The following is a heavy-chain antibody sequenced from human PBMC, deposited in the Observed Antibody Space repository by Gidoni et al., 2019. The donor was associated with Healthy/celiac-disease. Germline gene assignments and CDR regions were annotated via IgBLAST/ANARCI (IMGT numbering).Heavy chain of an antibody. V-gene: IGHV3-9*01. D-gene: IGHD4-17*01. J-gene: IGHJ4*02. CDR2: ISWNSGSI. CDR3: AKALDYGDYPLQYYFDY. CDR1: GFTFDDYA. Sequence: EVQLVASGGGLVQPGRSLRLSCAASGFTFDDYAMHWVRQAPGKGLEWVSGISWNSGSIGYADSVKGRFTISRDNAKNSLYLQMNSLRAEDTALYYCAKALDYGDYPLQYYFDYWGQGTLVTVSS.